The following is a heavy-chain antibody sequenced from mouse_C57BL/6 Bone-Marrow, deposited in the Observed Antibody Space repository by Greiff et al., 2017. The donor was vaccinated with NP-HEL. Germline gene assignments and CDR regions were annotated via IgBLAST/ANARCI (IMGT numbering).Heavy chain of an antibody. CDR2: IDPNSGGT. CDR1: GYTFTSYW. D-gene: IGHD1-1*01. Sequence: QQSCKASGYTFTSYWMHWVKQRPGRGLEWIGRIDPNSGGTKFNEKFKTKATLTVDKPSSTAYMQLSSLTSEDSAVYYCARYYFGSGGWYFDVWGTGTTVTVSA. V-gene: IGHV1-72*01. J-gene: IGHJ1*03. CDR3: ARYYFGSGGWYFDV.